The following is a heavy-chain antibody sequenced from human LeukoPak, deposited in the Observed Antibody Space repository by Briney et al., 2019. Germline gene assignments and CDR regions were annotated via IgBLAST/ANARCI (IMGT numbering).Heavy chain of an antibody. J-gene: IGHJ4*02. CDR2: ISGSGGSP. V-gene: IGHV3-23*01. CDR3: AKGSRYGAAASYYLFAS. CDR1: GFTFDNYA. Sequence: GGSLRLSCAASGFTFDNYAMGWVRQAPGTGLEWVSAISGSGGSPYYADSVEGRFTISRDNSKYTLYLQMKNLRVEDAARYYCAKGSRYGAAASYYLFASGGQGSLVAVSS. D-gene: IGHD3-10*01.